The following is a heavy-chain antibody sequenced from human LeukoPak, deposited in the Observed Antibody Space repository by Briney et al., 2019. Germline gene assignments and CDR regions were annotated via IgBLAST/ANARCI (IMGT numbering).Heavy chain of an antibody. CDR2: ISSSSSYI. V-gene: IGHV3-21*04. D-gene: IGHD3-22*01. Sequence: GGSLRLSCAASGFTFSSYSMNWVRQAPGKGLEWVSSISSSSSYIYYADSVKGRFTISRDNAKNSLYLQMNSLRAEDTALYYCAKDSNYDSSGYQDYWGQGTLVTVSS. CDR3: AKDSNYDSSGYQDY. CDR1: GFTFSSYS. J-gene: IGHJ4*02.